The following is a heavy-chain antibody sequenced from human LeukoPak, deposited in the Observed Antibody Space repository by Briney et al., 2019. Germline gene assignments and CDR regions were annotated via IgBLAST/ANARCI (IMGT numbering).Heavy chain of an antibody. D-gene: IGHD2-2*02. CDR1: GFTFGNYA. CDR3: AKASVAIPQYCNS. J-gene: IGHJ5*02. CDR2: ISGTGSST. V-gene: IGHV3-23*01. Sequence: GGSLRLSCEASGFTFGNYAMNWVRQAPGKGLEWVSTISGTGSSTYYADSAKGRFTISRDNSKDTLFLQLNTLTAADTAMYFCAKASVAIPQYCNSWGQGTLVTVSS.